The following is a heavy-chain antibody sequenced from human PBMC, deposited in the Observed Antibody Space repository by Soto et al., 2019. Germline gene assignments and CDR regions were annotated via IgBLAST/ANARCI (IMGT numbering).Heavy chain of an antibody. CDR3: VRQPGGVATPGDDY. Sequence: QVQLVQSGAEVKKPGASVKVSCEASGYPFSAFDINWVRQAGGQGLEWMGWMNPDSGDTALAQRFQDRITMTRSTSISTAYMELSRLTSDDTAVYFCVRQPGGVATPGDDYWGQGTLVTVSS. CDR2: MNPDSGDT. V-gene: IGHV1-8*01. D-gene: IGHD2-15*01. CDR1: GYPFSAFD. J-gene: IGHJ4*02.